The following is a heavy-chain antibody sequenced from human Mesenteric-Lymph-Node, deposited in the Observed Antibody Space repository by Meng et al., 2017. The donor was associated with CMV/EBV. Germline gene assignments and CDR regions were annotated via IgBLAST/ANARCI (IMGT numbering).Heavy chain of an antibody. V-gene: IGHV3-23*01. CDR1: GFSFSSYA. J-gene: IGHJ6*02. Sequence: GESLKISCVASGFSFSSYAMTWVRQAPGKGLEWVSTIGGSHTSYYADSVKGRFTVSRDNSKTTVHLQMNSLRAEDTAVYYCARSRPIVVVIGTTPVDSYYGMDVWGQGTTVTVSS. D-gene: IGHD2-15*01. CDR2: IGGSHTS. CDR3: ARSRPIVVVIGTTPVDSYYGMDV.